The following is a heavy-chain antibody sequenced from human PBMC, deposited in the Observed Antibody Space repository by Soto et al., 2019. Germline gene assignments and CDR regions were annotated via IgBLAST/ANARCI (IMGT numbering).Heavy chain of an antibody. CDR1: GYTFTSYY. D-gene: IGHD3-10*01. CDR3: ASLPAFYGSGSYYGYGMDV. Sequence: ASVKVSCKASGYTFTSYYMHWVRQAPGQGLEWMGIINPSGGSTSNAQKFQGRVTMTRDTSTSTVYMELSSLRSEDTAVYYCASLPAFYGSGSYYGYGMDVWGQGTTVTVSS. V-gene: IGHV1-46*01. CDR2: INPSGGST. J-gene: IGHJ6*02.